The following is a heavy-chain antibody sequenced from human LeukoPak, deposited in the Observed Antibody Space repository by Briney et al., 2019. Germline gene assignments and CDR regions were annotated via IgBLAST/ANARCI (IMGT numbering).Heavy chain of an antibody. J-gene: IGHJ4*02. CDR1: GFTFSSYA. CDR2: INSDGSWT. D-gene: IGHD2/OR15-2a*01. Sequence: GGSLRLSCAAPGFTFSSYAMSWVRQAPGKGLVWVSHINSDGSWTSYADSVKGRFTISKDNAKNTVYLQMNSLRAEDTAVYYCVSFYETYWGRGTLVTVSS. CDR3: VSFYETY. V-gene: IGHV3-74*01.